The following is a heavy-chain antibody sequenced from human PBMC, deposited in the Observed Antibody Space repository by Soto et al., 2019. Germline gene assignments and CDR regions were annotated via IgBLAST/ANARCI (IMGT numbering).Heavy chain of an antibody. CDR1: GGSISRGDFS. V-gene: IGHV4-30-2*01. Sequence: SETLSLTCVVSGGSISRGDFSWTWIRQPPGKGLEWVGYIYRSGSTYYNPSLKSPVSISLDKSKNQFSLNLTPVTAADTAVYYCARGKTNYFFDLWGQGHLVT. CDR3: ARGKTNYFFDL. J-gene: IGHJ4*02. CDR2: IYRSGST. D-gene: IGHD3-10*01.